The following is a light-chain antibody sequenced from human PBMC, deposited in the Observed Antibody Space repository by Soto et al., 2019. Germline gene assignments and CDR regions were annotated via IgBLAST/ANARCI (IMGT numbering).Light chain of an antibody. CDR1: QSISSW. CDR3: QQYNTYTPWT. V-gene: IGKV1-5*03. Sequence: DIQMTQSPSTLSASVGDRVTITCRASQSISSWLAWYQQKPGKAPNLLIYKASTLQSGVPSRFSGSGSGTEFTLTINSLQPDDFATYYCQQYNTYTPWTFGQGTKVEFK. CDR2: KAS. J-gene: IGKJ1*01.